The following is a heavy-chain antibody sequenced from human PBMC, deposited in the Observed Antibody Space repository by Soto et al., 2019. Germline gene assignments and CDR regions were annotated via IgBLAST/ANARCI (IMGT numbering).Heavy chain of an antibody. D-gene: IGHD5-12*01. CDR2: IYYSGST. CDR3: ARNSGYAHTVGYNWFDP. J-gene: IGHJ5*02. Sequence: QVQLQESGPGLVKPSETLSLTCTVSGGSISSYYWSWIRQPPGKGLEWIGYIYYSGSTNYNPSLKSRVTISVDTSKNQFSLKLSSVTAADTAVYYCARNSGYAHTVGYNWFDPWGQGTLVTVSS. CDR1: GGSISSYY. V-gene: IGHV4-59*01.